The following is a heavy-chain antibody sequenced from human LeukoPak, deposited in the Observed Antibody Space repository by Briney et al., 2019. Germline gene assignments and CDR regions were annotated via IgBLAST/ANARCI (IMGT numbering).Heavy chain of an antibody. CDR1: GFTFSSYW. D-gene: IGHD1-26*01. V-gene: IGHV3-7*01. J-gene: IGHJ5*02. CDR2: IKQDGSEK. CDR3: AREIGEVGAIGPNWFDP. Sequence: GGSLRLSCAASGFTFSSYWMSWVRQAPGKGLEWVANIKQDGSEKYYVDSVKGRFTISRDNAKNSLYLQMNSLRAENTAVYYCAREIGEVGAIGPNWFDPWGQGTLVTVSS.